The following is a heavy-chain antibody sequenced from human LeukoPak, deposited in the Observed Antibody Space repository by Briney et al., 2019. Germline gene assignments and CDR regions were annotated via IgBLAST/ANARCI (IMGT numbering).Heavy chain of an antibody. Sequence: ASVKVSCKASGYTFTSYDINWERQATGQGLEWMGWMNPNSGNTGYAQKFQGRVTMTRNTSITTAYMELSSLRSEDTAVYYCARVCWSGYYFLCYWGQGTLVTVSS. CDR2: MNPNSGNT. D-gene: IGHD3-3*01. J-gene: IGHJ4*02. CDR1: GYTFTSYD. V-gene: IGHV1-8*01. CDR3: ARVCWSGYYFLCY.